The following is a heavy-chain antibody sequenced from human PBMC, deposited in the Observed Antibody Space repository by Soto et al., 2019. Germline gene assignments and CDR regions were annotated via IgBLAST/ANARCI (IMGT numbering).Heavy chain of an antibody. CDR2: IYPGDSDT. J-gene: IGHJ6*02. CDR1: GYSFTRYW. D-gene: IGHD2-2*01. V-gene: IGHV5-51*01. Sequence: GESLKISCKGSGYSFTRYWIGWVRQMPGKGLEWMGIIYPGDSDTRYSPSFQGQVTISADKSISTAYLQWSSLKASDTAMYYCARHGCSSTSCYLSGLYYYYYGMDVWGQGTTVTVSS. CDR3: ARHGCSSTSCYLSGLYYYYYGMDV.